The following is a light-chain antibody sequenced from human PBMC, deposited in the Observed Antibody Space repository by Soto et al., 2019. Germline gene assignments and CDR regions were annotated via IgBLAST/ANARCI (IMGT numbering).Light chain of an antibody. J-gene: IGKJ1*01. Sequence: EILLTHSPGTLSLSPGERATLSCRASQSVSSNYLAWYQQKPGQAPRLLIYGASSRATGIPDRFSGSGSGTDFTLTIRRLETEDFAVYYCQQYGSSYPWTFGQGTKV. CDR3: QQYGSSYPWT. V-gene: IGKV3-20*01. CDR2: GAS. CDR1: QSVSSNY.